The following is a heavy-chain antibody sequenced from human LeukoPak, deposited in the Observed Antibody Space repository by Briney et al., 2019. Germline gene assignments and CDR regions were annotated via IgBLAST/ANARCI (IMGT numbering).Heavy chain of an antibody. D-gene: IGHD1-26*01. V-gene: IGHV4-39*07. Sequence: PSETLSLTCTVSGGSISSSSYYWGWIRQPPGKGLEWIGSIYYSGSTNYNPSLKSRVTISVDTSKNQFSLKLSSVTAADTAIYYCSRESGAFCPFGYWGQGTLVIVPP. J-gene: IGHJ4*02. CDR3: SRESGAFCPFGY. CDR1: GGSISSSSYY. CDR2: IYYSGST.